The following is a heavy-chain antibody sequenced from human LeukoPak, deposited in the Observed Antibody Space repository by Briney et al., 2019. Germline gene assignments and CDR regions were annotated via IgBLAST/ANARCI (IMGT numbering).Heavy chain of an antibody. CDR1: AGTFSSYA. V-gene: IGHV1-69*13. CDR2: IIPIFGTA. Sequence: AVKVSCKASAGTFSSYAISWVRQAPGQGLEWMGGIIPIFGTANYAQKFQGRVTITADESTSTAYMELSSLRSEDTAVYYCARTQTPYSNHAHFDYWGQGTLVTVSS. CDR3: ARTQTPYSNHAHFDY. D-gene: IGHD1-14*01. J-gene: IGHJ4*02.